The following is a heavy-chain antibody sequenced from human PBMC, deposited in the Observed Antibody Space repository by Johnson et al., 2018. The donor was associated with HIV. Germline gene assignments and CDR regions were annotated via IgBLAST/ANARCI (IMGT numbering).Heavy chain of an antibody. CDR2: ISYDGSNK. Sequence: QVQLVESGGGLVQPGASLRLSCAASGFTFRNFWMNWVRQAPGKGLEWVAVISYDGSNKYYADSVKGRFTISRDNAKNSLYLLMNSLRAEDTALYYCARWVDTTFDIWGQGTMVTVSS. CDR3: ARWVDTTFDI. D-gene: IGHD5-18*01. V-gene: IGHV3-30*03. CDR1: GFTFRNFW. J-gene: IGHJ3*02.